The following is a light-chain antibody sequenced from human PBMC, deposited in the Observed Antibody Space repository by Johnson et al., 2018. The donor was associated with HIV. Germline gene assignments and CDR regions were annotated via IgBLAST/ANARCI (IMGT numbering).Light chain of an antibody. CDR3: GTWDSSLSACYV. V-gene: IGLV1-51*01. Sequence: QSMLTQPPSVSAAPGQKVSISCSGSNSNIGNNYVSWYQQLPGTAPKLLIYDNNKRPSGIPDRFSGSKSGTSATLGITGLQTGDEADYYCGTWDSSLSACYVFGTGTKVSV. J-gene: IGLJ1*01. CDR1: NSNIGNNY. CDR2: DNN.